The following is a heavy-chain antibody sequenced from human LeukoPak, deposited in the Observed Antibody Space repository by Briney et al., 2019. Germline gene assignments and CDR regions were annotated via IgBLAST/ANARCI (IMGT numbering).Heavy chain of an antibody. CDR1: GGSFSGYY. V-gene: IGHV4-34*01. D-gene: IGHD4-11*01. J-gene: IGHJ4*02. Sequence: SETLSLTCAVYGGSFSGYYWSWIRQPPGKGLEWIGEINHSGSTNYNPSLKSRVTISVDTSKNQFSLKLSSVTAADTAVYYCARGIGDYSNHGRDYFDYWGQGTLVTVSS. CDR3: ARGIGDYSNHGRDYFDY. CDR2: INHSGST.